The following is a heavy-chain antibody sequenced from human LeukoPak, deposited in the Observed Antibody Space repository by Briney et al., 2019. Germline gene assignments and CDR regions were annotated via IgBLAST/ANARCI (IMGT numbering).Heavy chain of an antibody. CDR2: IKQDGSEK. Sequence: GGSLRLSCAASGFTFSSYWMSWVRQAPGKGLEWVANIKQDGSEKYYVDSVKGRFTISRDNAKNSLYLQMNSLRAEDTAVYYCARDPVLRYFEPKSYYMDVWGKGTTVTISS. J-gene: IGHJ6*03. V-gene: IGHV3-7*01. CDR1: GFTFSSYW. CDR3: ARDPVLRYFEPKSYYMDV. D-gene: IGHD3-9*01.